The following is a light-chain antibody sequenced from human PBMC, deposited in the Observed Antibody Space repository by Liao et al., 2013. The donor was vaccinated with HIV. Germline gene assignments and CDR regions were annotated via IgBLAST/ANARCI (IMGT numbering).Light chain of an antibody. CDR3: QVWDSSSDHPV. V-gene: IGLV3-21*04. CDR1: NIGSKT. Sequence: SYVLTQPPSVSVAPGKTARITCGGGNIGSKTVHWYQQKPGQAPVLVIYYDSDRPSGIPERFSGSNSGNTATLTISRVEAGDEADYYCQVWDSSSDHPVFGGGTKLTVL. CDR2: YDS. J-gene: IGLJ2*01.